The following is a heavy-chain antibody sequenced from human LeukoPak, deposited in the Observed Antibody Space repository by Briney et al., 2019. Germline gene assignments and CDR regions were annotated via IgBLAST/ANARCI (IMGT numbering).Heavy chain of an antibody. Sequence: SETLSLTCTVSGDSISSTSYYWAWVRQPPGKGLEWIGNIYYSGSTYYNPSLKSRVGISIDTSKSQFSLKLSSVTASDTAVYSCARPGGQWLGGSFDYWGQGTLVTVSS. J-gene: IGHJ4*02. D-gene: IGHD6-19*01. CDR1: GDSISSTSYY. CDR2: IYYSGST. CDR3: ARPGGQWLGGSFDY. V-gene: IGHV4-39*01.